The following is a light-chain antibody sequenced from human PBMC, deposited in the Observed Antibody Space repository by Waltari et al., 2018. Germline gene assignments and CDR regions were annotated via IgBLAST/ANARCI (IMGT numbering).Light chain of an antibody. CDR3: QQYNNWPRT. Sequence: EIVMTQSPATLSVSPGERATLSCRASQSVSSNFAWYQQKHGQAPRLLISGASTRATGIPARFSGSGSGTEFTLTISSLQSEDFAVYYCQQYNNWPRTFGQGTKVEIK. V-gene: IGKV3-15*01. CDR1: QSVSSN. J-gene: IGKJ1*01. CDR2: GAS.